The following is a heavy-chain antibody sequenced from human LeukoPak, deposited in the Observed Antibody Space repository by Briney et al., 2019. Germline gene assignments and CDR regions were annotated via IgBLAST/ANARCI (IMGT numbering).Heavy chain of an antibody. D-gene: IGHD5-12*01. CDR3: ARGPSGYHNT. V-gene: IGHV4-39*07. CDR1: GGSISSSSYY. Sequence: SETLSLTCSVSGGSISSSSYYWGWIRQPPGKGLEWIGSIYYRGSTYYNPSLKSRFTISVDTSKKQFSLKLCSVTAADTAVYYCARGPSGYHNTGGQGTLVTVSS. J-gene: IGHJ4*02. CDR2: IYYRGST.